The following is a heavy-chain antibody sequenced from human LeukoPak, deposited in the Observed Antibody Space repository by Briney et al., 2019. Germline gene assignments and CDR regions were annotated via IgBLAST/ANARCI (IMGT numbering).Heavy chain of an antibody. J-gene: IGHJ5*02. Sequence: SETLSLTCTVSGGSISSGSYYWSWIRQPPGKGLEWIGRIYTSGSTNYNPSLKSRVTISVDTSKNQFSLKLSSVTAADTAVYYCAARDDYGDWFDPWGQGTLVTVSS. CDR2: IYTSGST. V-gene: IGHV4-61*02. CDR1: GGSISSGSYY. CDR3: AARDDYGDWFDP. D-gene: IGHD4-17*01.